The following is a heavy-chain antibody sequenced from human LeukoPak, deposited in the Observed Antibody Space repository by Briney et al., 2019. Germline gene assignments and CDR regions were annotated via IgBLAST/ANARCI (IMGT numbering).Heavy chain of an antibody. V-gene: IGHV7-4-1*02. J-gene: IGHJ4*02. CDR3: ARRQWLADY. CDR1: GYTFTGYY. CDR2: INTNTGNP. Sequence: GASVKVSCKASGYTFTGYYLHWVRQAPGQGLEWMGWINTNTGNPTYAQGFTGRFVFSLDTSVSTAYLQISSLKAEDTAVYYCARRQWLADYWGQGTLVTVSS. D-gene: IGHD6-19*01.